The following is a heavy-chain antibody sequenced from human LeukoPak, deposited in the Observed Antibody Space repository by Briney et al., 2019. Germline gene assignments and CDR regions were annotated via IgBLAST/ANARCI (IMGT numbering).Heavy chain of an antibody. D-gene: IGHD3-3*01. CDR3: ARGLASSYPPVPFDS. V-gene: IGHV4-34*12. CDR2: IVYSGST. CDR1: GASFDGYY. J-gene: IGHJ4*02. Sequence: PSETLSLTCAVFGASFDGYYWTWIRQSPGKGLEWIGEIVYSGSTNYNPSLKSRVTISADTSKVQFSLTLSSVTAADTAVYFCARGLASSYPPVPFDSWGQGTLVTVSS.